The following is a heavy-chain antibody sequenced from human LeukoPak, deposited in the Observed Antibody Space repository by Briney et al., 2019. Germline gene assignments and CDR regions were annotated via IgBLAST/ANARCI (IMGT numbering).Heavy chain of an antibody. Sequence: SQTLSLTCAISGDSVSSNSAAWNWVRQSPSRGLEWLGRTYYRSKWYIDYAVSVQSRITINPDTSKNQFSLQLKSMTPEDTAVYYCAASSGGFYSWGQGTLVTGSS. D-gene: IGHD2-15*01. CDR2: TYYRSKWYI. V-gene: IGHV6-1*01. J-gene: IGHJ4*02. CDR1: GDSVSSNSAA. CDR3: AASSGGFYS.